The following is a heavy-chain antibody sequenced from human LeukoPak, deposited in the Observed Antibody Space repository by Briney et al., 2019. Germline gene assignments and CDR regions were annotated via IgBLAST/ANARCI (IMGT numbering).Heavy chain of an antibody. CDR3: AKDPTAVAAGPCWFDP. J-gene: IGHJ5*02. D-gene: IGHD6-13*01. CDR1: GFTFDDYD. CDR2: INWNGANR. V-gene: IGHV3-20*04. Sequence: GESLRLSCAASGFTFDDYDMNWVRQGPGKGLEWVSTINWNGANRGYADSVKGRFTISRDNSKNTLYLQMNSPRAEDTAVYYCAKDPTAVAAGPCWFDPWGQGTLVTVSS.